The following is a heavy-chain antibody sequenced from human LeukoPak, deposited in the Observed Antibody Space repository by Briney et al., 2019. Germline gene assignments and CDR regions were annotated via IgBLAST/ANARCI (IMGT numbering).Heavy chain of an antibody. J-gene: IGHJ1*01. CDR1: GFTFSSYW. Sequence: AGGSLRLSCAASGFTFSSYWMSWVRQAPGKGLEWVANIKQDGSEKYYVDSVKGRFTISRDNAKNSLYLQMNSLRAEDTAVYYCAREIGHNYYDSSGYSFGSFQGFISYFQHWGQGTLVTVSS. D-gene: IGHD3-22*01. V-gene: IGHV3-7*01. CDR2: IKQDGSEK. CDR3: AREIGHNYYDSSGYSFGSFQGFISYFQH.